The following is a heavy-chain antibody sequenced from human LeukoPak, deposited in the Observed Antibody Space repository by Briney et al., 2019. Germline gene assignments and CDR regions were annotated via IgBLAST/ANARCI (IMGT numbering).Heavy chain of an antibody. CDR3: ARIAIRGFDS. CDR1: GFNFDDFD. CDR2: LKWNGGTP. J-gene: IGHJ3*01. Sequence: GGSLRLSRAVSGFNFDDFDMTWVRQAPGKGLEWVCSLKWNGGTPGYADSVKGRFTISRDNAKKSLYLQMNSLRGEDTALYYCARIAIRGFDSWGQGTMVTVSS. D-gene: IGHD6-13*01. V-gene: IGHV3-20*04.